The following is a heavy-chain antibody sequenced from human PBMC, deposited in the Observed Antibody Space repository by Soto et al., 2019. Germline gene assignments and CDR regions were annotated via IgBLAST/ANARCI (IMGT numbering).Heavy chain of an antibody. J-gene: IGHJ5*02. CDR1: GGSISSYY. D-gene: IGHD4-17*01. CDR2: IYYSGST. CDR3: ARDHYGDPNWFDP. V-gene: IGHV4-59*01. Sequence: PSETLSLTCTVSGGSISSYYWSWIRQPPGKGLEWIGYIYYSGSTNYNPSLKSRVTISVDTSKNQFSLKLSSVTAADTAVYYCARDHYGDPNWFDPWGQGTLVTVSS.